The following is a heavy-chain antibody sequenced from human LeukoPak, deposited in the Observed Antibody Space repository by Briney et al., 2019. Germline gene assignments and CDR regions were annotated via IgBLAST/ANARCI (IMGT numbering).Heavy chain of an antibody. D-gene: IGHD3-9*01. Sequence: PGGSLRLSCAASGFTFSSYSMNWVRQAPGKGLEWVSSISSSSSYIYYADSVKGRFTISRDNAKNSLYLQMNSLRAEDTAVYYCARGHLRYFDWLLDYWGQGTLVTVSS. J-gene: IGHJ4*02. V-gene: IGHV3-21*01. CDR2: ISSSSSYI. CDR3: ARGHLRYFDWLLDY. CDR1: GFTFSSYS.